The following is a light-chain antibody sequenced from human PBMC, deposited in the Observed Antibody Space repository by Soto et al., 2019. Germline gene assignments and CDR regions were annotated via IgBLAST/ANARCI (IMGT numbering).Light chain of an antibody. V-gene: IGKV3-20*01. CDR2: DVS. J-gene: IGKJ1*01. CDR1: QTVSSNS. Sequence: EIVLTQSPATLSLSPWERATLSCMASQTVSSNSLAWYQQKAGQAPRVLIFDVSTRATGIPDRFSGSGSGTDFTLTISRLEPEDFAVYYCQLYGFSPKMFGQGTKV. CDR3: QLYGFSPKM.